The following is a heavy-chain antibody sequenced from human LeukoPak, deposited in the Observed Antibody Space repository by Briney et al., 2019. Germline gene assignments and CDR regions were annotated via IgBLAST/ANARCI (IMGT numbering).Heavy chain of an antibody. CDR1: GGSIRSYY. CDR3: ARVTAMVFFDY. J-gene: IGHJ4*02. D-gene: IGHD5-18*01. CDR2: IYTSGST. V-gene: IGHV4-4*07. Sequence: SETLSHTCSVSGGSIRSYYWSWIRQPAGKGLEWIGRIYTSGSTNYNPSLKSRVTMSVDTSKNQFSRKLSSVTAADTAVYYCARVTAMVFFDYWGQGTLVTVSS.